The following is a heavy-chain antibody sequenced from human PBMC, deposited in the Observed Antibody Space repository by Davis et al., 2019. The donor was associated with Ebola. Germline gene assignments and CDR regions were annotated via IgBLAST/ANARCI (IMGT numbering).Heavy chain of an antibody. Sequence: MPSETLSLTCAVTGGSISSSNWWSWVRQPPGKGLEWIGAIYHSGSTNYNPSLKSRVTISVDTSKNQFSLKLSSVTAADTAVYYCARDHYYYDSSGYYRGGFDYWGQGTLVTVSS. CDR1: GGSISSSNW. CDR2: IYHSGST. J-gene: IGHJ4*02. V-gene: IGHV4-4*02. D-gene: IGHD3-22*01. CDR3: ARDHYYYDSSGYYRGGFDY.